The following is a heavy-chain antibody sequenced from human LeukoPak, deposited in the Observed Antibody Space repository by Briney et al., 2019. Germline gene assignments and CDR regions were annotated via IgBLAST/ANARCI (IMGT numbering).Heavy chain of an antibody. D-gene: IGHD3-22*01. Sequence: GGSLRLSCAASGFTFSSYSMNWVRQAPGKGLEWVSHISSSSSTIYYADSVKGRFTISRDNAKNSLYLQMNSLRAEDTAVYYCARVPGYYDSSGYPRPLDYWGQGTLVTVSS. CDR3: ARVPGYYDSSGYPRPLDY. CDR1: GFTFSSYS. J-gene: IGHJ4*02. CDR2: ISSSSSTI. V-gene: IGHV3-48*01.